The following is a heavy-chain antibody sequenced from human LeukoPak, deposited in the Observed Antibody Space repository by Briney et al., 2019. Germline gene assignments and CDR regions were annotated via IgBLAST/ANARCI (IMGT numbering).Heavy chain of an antibody. V-gene: IGHV3-48*01. J-gene: IGHJ3*02. CDR2: ISSTSTTI. Sequence: GGSLRLSCAASGFTFSSYSMNWVRQAPGQGLEWVSYISSTSTTIYYADSVKGRFTISRDNSKDTLYLQMNSLRAEDTAVYYCARGESFAFANWGQGTMVTVSS. CDR3: ARGESFAFAN. CDR1: GFTFSSYS. D-gene: IGHD2-21*01.